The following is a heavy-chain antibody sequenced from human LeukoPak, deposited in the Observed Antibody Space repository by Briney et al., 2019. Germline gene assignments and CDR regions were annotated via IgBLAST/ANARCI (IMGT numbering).Heavy chain of an antibody. CDR3: ARLSQTPDYYTLGGYYYLGY. J-gene: IGHJ4*02. Sequence: VAPVKVSCKASRYTFTSYDINWVREAAGQGLEWMGWMNPNTGRTGYAQKFQGRITMTRDTSINTAYMELTNLRSEDTAIYYCARLSQTPDYYTLGGYYYLGYWGQGTPVTVSS. D-gene: IGHD3-10*01. CDR1: RYTFTSYD. V-gene: IGHV1-8*01. CDR2: MNPNTGRT.